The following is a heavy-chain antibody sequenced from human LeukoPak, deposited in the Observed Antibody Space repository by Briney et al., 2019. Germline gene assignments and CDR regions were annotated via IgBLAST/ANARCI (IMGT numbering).Heavy chain of an antibody. CDR3: ARRDWVSGAVRAFDI. J-gene: IGHJ3*02. CDR2: ISNDSVDK. V-gene: IGHV3-11*04. CDR1: GFMFSDYY. D-gene: IGHD3-3*01. Sequence: GGSLRLSCVGSGFMFSDYYMSWIRQAPGKGLEWVSYISNDSVDKYYVDSVRGRFTISRDNAKKSMYLQMSGLRVEDTAVYYCARRDWVSGAVRAFDIWGQGTMVTVAS.